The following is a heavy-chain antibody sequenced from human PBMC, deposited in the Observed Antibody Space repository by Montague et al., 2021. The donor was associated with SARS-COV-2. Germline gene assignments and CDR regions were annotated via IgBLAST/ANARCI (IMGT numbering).Heavy chain of an antibody. Sequence: SETLSLTCTASGGSISSYYWSWIRQPPGKGLEWIGYIYYSGSTNYNPSLKSRVTISVDTSKNQFSLKVRSVTAADTAVYYCARGDYYDSTGYYDYWGQGTLVTVSS. CDR3: ARGDYYDSTGYYDY. V-gene: IGHV4-59*01. D-gene: IGHD3-22*01. CDR1: GGSISSYY. CDR2: IYYSGST. J-gene: IGHJ4*01.